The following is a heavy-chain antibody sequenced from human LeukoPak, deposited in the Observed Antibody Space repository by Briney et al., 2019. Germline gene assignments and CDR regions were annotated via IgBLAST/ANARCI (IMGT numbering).Heavy chain of an antibody. CDR1: GYIFTGHY. CDR3: ARGARMYYYDSSGYNDY. V-gene: IGHV1-2*02. D-gene: IGHD3-22*01. CDR2: INPSSGGT. Sequence: ASVKVSCKASGYIFTGHYLQWVRQAPGQGLEWMGCINPSSGGTNYTQKFQGRVTMTRDTSISTAYMELSRLRSDDTAVYYCARGARMYYYDSSGYNDYWGQGTLVTVSS. J-gene: IGHJ4*02.